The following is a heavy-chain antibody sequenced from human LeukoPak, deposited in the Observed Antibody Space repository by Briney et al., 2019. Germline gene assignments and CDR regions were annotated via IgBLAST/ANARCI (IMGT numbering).Heavy chain of an antibody. J-gene: IGHJ4*02. CDR1: GFTFSSYW. CDR2: IDRDGRQR. V-gene: IGHV3-7*01. Sequence: GGSLRLSCAVSGFTFSSYWMTWVRQTPGKGLEWVANIDRDGRQRHYVDSVEGRFTISRDNAKNSLCLQMNSLRAEDTAVYYCARVMYSSSWYAYGYWGQGTLVTVSS. D-gene: IGHD6-13*01. CDR3: ARVMYSSSWYAYGY.